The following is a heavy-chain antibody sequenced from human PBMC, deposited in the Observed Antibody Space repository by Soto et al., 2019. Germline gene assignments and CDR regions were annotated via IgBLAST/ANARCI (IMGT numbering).Heavy chain of an antibody. CDR3: ARDYSSGWFDY. D-gene: IGHD6-19*01. V-gene: IGHV1-69*01. CDR1: GGTFSSYA. J-gene: IGHJ4*02. Sequence: QVQLVQSGAEVKKPGSSVKVSCKASGGTFSSYAISWVRQAPGQGLEWMGGIIPIFGTANYAQKFQGRVTITADEATSTAYRELSSLRAEDTAVYYCARDYSSGWFDYWGQGTLVTVAS. CDR2: IIPIFGTA.